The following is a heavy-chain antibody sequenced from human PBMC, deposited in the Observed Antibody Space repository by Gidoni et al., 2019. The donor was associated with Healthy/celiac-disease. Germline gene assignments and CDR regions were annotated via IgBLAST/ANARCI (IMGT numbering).Heavy chain of an antibody. D-gene: IGHD6-19*01. V-gene: IGHV3-43*02. CDR1: GFTFDEYA. Sequence: EVQLVESGGGVVQPGGSLRLPCAASGFTFDEYAMHWVRQAPGKVLEWVSLISGDGGSTYYADSVKGRFTISRDNSKNSLYLQMNSLRTEDTALYYCAKARAVAATGYFDYWGQGTLVTVSS. J-gene: IGHJ4*02. CDR3: AKARAVAATGYFDY. CDR2: ISGDGGST.